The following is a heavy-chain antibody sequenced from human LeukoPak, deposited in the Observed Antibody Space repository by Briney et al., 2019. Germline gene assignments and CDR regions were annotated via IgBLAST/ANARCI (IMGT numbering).Heavy chain of an antibody. Sequence: PGGSLRLPCAASGFTFSNAWMSWVRQAPGKGLEWVGRIKSKTDGGTTDYAAPVKGRFTISGDDSKNTLYLQMNSLKTEDTAVYYCTTDRRSSIAARPQRFDYWGQGTLVTVSS. CDR1: GFTFSNAW. CDR3: TTDRRSSIAARPQRFDY. CDR2: IKSKTDGGTT. V-gene: IGHV3-15*01. D-gene: IGHD6-6*01. J-gene: IGHJ4*02.